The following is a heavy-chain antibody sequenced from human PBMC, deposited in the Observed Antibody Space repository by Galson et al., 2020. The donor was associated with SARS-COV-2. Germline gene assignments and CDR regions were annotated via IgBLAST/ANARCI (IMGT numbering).Heavy chain of an antibody. Sequence: GESLKISCAASGFTFSSYDMHWVRQATGQGLEWVSAIGTAGDTYYPGPVTGRFTISSANAKNSLYLQMNSLRAGDTAVYYCARGDVITMVRGVIYYYYYGMDVWGQGTTVTVSS. CDR2: IGTAGDT. D-gene: IGHD3-10*01. CDR1: GFTFSSYD. CDR3: ARGDVITMVRGVIYYYYYGMDV. V-gene: IGHV3-13*01. J-gene: IGHJ6*02.